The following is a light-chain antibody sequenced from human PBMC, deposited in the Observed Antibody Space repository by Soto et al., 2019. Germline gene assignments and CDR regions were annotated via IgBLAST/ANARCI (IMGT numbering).Light chain of an antibody. Sequence: QSVLTQPPSVSGAPGQRVSISCTGSNSNIGAGHDVHWYQQLPGAAPKLLIFDTRDRPSXVPXRFSGSKSGTSATLAITGXXXXXXXDYFCQSYDNRLSGSEVFGGGTKLTVL. CDR2: DTR. J-gene: IGLJ3*02. CDR1: NSNIGAGHD. V-gene: IGLV1-40*01. CDR3: QSYDNRLSGSEV.